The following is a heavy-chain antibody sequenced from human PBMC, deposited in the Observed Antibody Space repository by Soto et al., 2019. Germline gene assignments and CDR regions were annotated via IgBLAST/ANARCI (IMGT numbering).Heavy chain of an antibody. Sequence: QVQLVESGGGVVQPGRSLRLSCAASGFTFSSYAMHWVRQAPGKGLEWVAVISYDGSNKYYADSVKGRFTISRDNSKNTLYLQRNSQRAEDTAVYYCARDGLVGYFDWLLYQFNWFDPWGQGTLVTVSS. CDR2: ISYDGSNK. J-gene: IGHJ5*02. CDR1: GFTFSSYA. V-gene: IGHV3-30-3*01. D-gene: IGHD3-9*01. CDR3: ARDGLVGYFDWLLYQFNWFDP.